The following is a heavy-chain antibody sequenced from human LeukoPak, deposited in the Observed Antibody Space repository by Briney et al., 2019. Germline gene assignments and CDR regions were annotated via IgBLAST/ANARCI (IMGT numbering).Heavy chain of an antibody. CDR3: ARDGVLGSGKWVYSYLDV. D-gene: IGHD3-10*01. Sequence: GGSLRLSCAASGFTFSTYWVTWVRQAPGEGLEWVANIKPDGGEQYYVDSVSGGFTISRDNATTSLYLQMNSLTAEDTAVYYCARDGVLGSGKWVYSYLDVWGKGTTVTISS. J-gene: IGHJ6*03. V-gene: IGHV3-7*01. CDR1: GFTFSTYW. CDR2: IKPDGGEQ.